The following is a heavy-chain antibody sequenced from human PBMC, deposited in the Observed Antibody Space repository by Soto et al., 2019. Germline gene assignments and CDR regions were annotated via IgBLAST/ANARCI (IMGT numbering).Heavy chain of an antibody. CDR1: VGSISSGGYY. CDR3: AREGSYGYYFDY. Sequence: KTSETLSLGCTVSVGSISSGGYYWSWIRQHPGKGLEWIGYIYYIGSTYYNPSLKSRVTISVDTSKNQFSLKLSSVTAADTAVYYCAREGSYGYYFDYWGQGTLVSVSS. J-gene: IGHJ4*02. CDR2: IYYIGST. V-gene: IGHV4-31*03. D-gene: IGHD5-18*01.